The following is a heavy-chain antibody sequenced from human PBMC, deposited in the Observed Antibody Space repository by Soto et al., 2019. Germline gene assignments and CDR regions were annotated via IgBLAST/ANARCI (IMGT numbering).Heavy chain of an antibody. V-gene: IGHV3-48*03. CDR2: ISSTGTSM. D-gene: IGHD1-26*01. CDR3: AKSGSYDPAHSFDI. Sequence: VQLVESGGDLVQPGGSLRLSCAASGFTFSSYEMNWVRQAPGKGLEWVSYISSTGTSMDYADSVKGRFTISRDNSKNTLYLQMDSLRAEDTAVYYCAKSGSYDPAHSFDIWGQGTMVTVSS. CDR1: GFTFSSYE. J-gene: IGHJ3*02.